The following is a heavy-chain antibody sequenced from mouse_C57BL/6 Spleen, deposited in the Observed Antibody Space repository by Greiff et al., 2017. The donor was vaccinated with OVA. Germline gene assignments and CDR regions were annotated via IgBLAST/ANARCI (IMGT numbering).Heavy chain of an antibody. CDR1: GYAFSSSW. J-gene: IGHJ1*03. D-gene: IGHD1-1*01. CDR3: ARSDYGSLHWYFDV. CDR2: IYPGDGDT. Sequence: VQLQESGPELVKPGASVKISCKASGYAFSSSWMNWVKQRPGKGLEWIGRIYPGDGDTNYNGKFKGKATLTADKSSSTAYMQLSSLTSEDSAVYFCARSDYGSLHWYFDVWGTGTTVTVSS. V-gene: IGHV1-82*01.